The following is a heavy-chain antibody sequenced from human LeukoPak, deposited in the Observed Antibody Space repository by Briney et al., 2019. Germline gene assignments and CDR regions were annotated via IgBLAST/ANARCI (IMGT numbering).Heavy chain of an antibody. J-gene: IGHJ4*02. Sequence: PSETLSLTCAVSVGSINSGNWWSWVRQSPGKGLEWIGEIYHNGTPNYNPSLKSRVTISADTFKNHFSLKMTSVTAADTAVYYCARASLLVQVVAATPFDYWGQGTLVTVSS. CDR1: VGSINSGNW. V-gene: IGHV4-4*02. CDR2: IYHNGTP. D-gene: IGHD2-15*01. CDR3: ARASLLVQVVAATPFDY.